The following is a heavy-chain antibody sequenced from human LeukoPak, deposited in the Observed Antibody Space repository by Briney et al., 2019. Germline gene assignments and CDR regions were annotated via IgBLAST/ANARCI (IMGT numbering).Heavy chain of an antibody. Sequence: ASVKVSFKASGYTFTSYGISWVRQAPGQGLEWMGWISAYNGNTNYAQKLQGRVTMTTDTSTSTAYMELRSLRSDDTAVYYCAREADYYGSGSYYKLVGWFDPWGQGTLVTVSS. CDR2: ISAYNGNT. CDR1: GYTFTSYG. CDR3: AREADYYGSGSYYKLVGWFDP. V-gene: IGHV1-18*01. J-gene: IGHJ5*02. D-gene: IGHD3-10*01.